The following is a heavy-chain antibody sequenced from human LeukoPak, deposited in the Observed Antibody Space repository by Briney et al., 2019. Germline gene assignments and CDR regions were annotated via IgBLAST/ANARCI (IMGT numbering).Heavy chain of an antibody. CDR1: GFTFSSYA. Sequence: PGGSLRLSCAASGFTFSSYAMHWVRQAPGKGLEWVAVISYGGSNKYYADSVKGRFTISRDNSKNTLYLQMNSLRAEDTAVYYCARPIYYGDYYFDYWGQGTLVTVSS. CDR2: ISYGGSNK. CDR3: ARPIYYGDYYFDY. D-gene: IGHD4-17*01. J-gene: IGHJ4*02. V-gene: IGHV3-30*04.